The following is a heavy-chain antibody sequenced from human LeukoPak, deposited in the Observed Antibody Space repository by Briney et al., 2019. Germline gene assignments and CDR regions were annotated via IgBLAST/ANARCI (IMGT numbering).Heavy chain of an antibody. V-gene: IGHV4-34*01. Sequence: SETLSLTCAVYGGSFSGYYWSWIRQPPGKGLEWIGEINHSGSTNYNPSLKSRVTISVDTSKNQFSLKLSSVTAADTAVYYCARHSPTYCGGDCYSPPIDYWGQGTLVTVSS. J-gene: IGHJ4*02. D-gene: IGHD2-21*02. CDR3: ARHSPTYCGGDCYSPPIDY. CDR2: INHSGST. CDR1: GGSFSGYY.